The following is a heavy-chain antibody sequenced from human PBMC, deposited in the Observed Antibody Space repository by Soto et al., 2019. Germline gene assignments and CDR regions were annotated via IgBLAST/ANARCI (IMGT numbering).Heavy chain of an antibody. CDR3: ARGGMVIIPTATAFDY. Sequence: TLSLTCSVSGGSISPYYWSWIRQPAGKGLEWIGRIYASGSTNYNPSLKSRVTMSVATSKNQFSLKLTSVTAADTATYYCARGGMVIIPTATAFDYWGQGTLVTVSS. D-gene: IGHD1-1*01. CDR2: IYASGST. V-gene: IGHV4-4*07. J-gene: IGHJ4*02. CDR1: GGSISPYY.